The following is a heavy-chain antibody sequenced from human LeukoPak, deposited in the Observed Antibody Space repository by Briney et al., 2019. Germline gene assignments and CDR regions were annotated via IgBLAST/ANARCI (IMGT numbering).Heavy chain of an antibody. V-gene: IGHV4-59*01. Sequence: SETLSLTCTVSGGSISSYYWSWIRQPPGKGLEWIGYIYYSGSTNYKPSLKSRVTISVDTSKNQFSLKLSSVTAADTAVYYCARGVARSSKFHFSYYFDYWGQGTLVTVSS. CDR1: GGSISSYY. J-gene: IGHJ4*02. CDR2: IYYSGST. CDR3: ARGVARSSKFHFSYYFDY. D-gene: IGHD6-6*01.